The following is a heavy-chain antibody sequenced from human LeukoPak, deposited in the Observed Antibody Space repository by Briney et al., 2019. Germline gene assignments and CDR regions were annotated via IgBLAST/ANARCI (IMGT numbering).Heavy chain of an antibody. CDR2: ISSSVNTI. Sequence: GGSLRLSCAASGFTFSSYEMNWVRQAPGKGLEWVSYISSSVNTIHYADSVKGRFTISRDNAKNSLYLQMNTLRAEDTAVYYCARDRHKYNYDSGGYPPYWGQGTLVTVSS. D-gene: IGHD3-22*01. CDR3: ARDRHKYNYDSGGYPPY. V-gene: IGHV3-48*03. J-gene: IGHJ4*02. CDR1: GFTFSSYE.